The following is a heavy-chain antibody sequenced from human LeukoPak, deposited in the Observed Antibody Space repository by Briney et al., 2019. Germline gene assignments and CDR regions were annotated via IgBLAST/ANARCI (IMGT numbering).Heavy chain of an antibody. Sequence: GGSLRLSCATSGFTFSNYGMNWVRQAPGKGLDCVAYISSSGSTIYYGDSVKGRFTISRDNAKNSLYLQMNSLRAEDTAVYFCARQTYGSGSYLVDYWGQGTLVTVSS. CDR2: ISSSGSTI. CDR1: GFTFSNYG. D-gene: IGHD3-10*01. V-gene: IGHV3-48*03. CDR3: ARQTYGSGSYLVDY. J-gene: IGHJ4*02.